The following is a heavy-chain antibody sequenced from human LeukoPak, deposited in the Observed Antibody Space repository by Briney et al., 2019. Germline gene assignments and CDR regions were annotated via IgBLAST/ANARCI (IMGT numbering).Heavy chain of an antibody. Sequence: KAGGSLRLSCAASGFTFSNYNMNWVRQAPGKGLEWVSYISSRSSAIYYADSVKGRFTISRDNAKNALSLQMNSLSDEDTAVYFCASNHGSGWYAGEYWGQGILVTVSS. V-gene: IGHV3-48*02. CDR2: ISSRSSAI. CDR3: ASNHGSGWYAGEY. D-gene: IGHD6-19*01. CDR1: GFTFSNYN. J-gene: IGHJ4*02.